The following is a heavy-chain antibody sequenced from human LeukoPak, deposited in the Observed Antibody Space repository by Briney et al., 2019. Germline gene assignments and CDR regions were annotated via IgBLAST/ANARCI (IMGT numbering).Heavy chain of an antibody. Sequence: ASVKVSCKASRYTFTGYYMHWVRQAPGRGLEWMGRINPNSGGTNYAQKFQGRVTMTRDTSISTAYMELSRLRSDDTAVYYCARVRIAAAGTSNYWGQGTLVTVSS. CDR2: INPNSGGT. D-gene: IGHD6-13*01. CDR3: ARVRIAAAGTSNY. V-gene: IGHV1-2*06. J-gene: IGHJ4*02. CDR1: RYTFTGYY.